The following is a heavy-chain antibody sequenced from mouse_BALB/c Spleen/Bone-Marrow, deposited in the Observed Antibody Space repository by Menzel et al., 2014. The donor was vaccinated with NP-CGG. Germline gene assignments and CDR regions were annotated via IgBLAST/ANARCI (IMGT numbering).Heavy chain of an antibody. J-gene: IGHJ3*01. CDR3: TRGDGYGGFAY. CDR2: IHPSDSET. D-gene: IGHD2-2*01. V-gene: IGHV1-61*01. Sequence: QVQLQQSGAELVRPGASVKLSCKSSGYSFTTYWMNWVKQRPGQGLEWIGMIHPSDSETKLNQKFKDKATLTVDKSSNTAYMQHNSPTSEDSAVYYCTRGDGYGGFAYWGQGTLVTVSA. CDR1: GYSFTTYW.